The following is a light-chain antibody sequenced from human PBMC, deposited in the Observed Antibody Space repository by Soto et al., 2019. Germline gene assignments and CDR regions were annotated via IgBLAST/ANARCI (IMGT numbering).Light chain of an antibody. Sequence: EIVLTQSPGTLSLSPGEGATLSCRASQSVSSSNLAWYQQKRGQSPRVIIYGGYTRAAGIPDRFSGSGSGPDFTLTISRLEPEDFAVYFCQHYGDSPWTFGQGTKVDIK. V-gene: IGKV3-20*01. CDR1: QSVSSSN. CDR3: QHYGDSPWT. J-gene: IGKJ1*01. CDR2: GGY.